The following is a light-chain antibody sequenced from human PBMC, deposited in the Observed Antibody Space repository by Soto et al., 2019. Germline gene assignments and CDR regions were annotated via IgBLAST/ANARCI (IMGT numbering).Light chain of an antibody. CDR3: QQYNNWPPGT. V-gene: IGKV3D-15*01. CDR1: QSVSSN. J-gene: IGKJ2*02. Sequence: EIVMTQSPATLSVSPGERAALSCRASQSVSSNLAWYQHKPGQAPRLLIYGASTRATGIPARFSGSRSGTEFTLTISSLQSEDFAVYYCQQYNNWPPGTFGQGTKLEI. CDR2: GAS.